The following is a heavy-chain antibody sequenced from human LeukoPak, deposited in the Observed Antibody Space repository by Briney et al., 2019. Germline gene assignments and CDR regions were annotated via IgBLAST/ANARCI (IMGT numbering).Heavy chain of an antibody. CDR1: GFTFSSYG. J-gene: IGHJ4*02. CDR2: IWYDGSNK. CDR3: ARGPQDYDILTGFDY. V-gene: IGHV3-33*08. D-gene: IGHD3-9*01. Sequence: GGSLRLSCAASGFTFSSYGMHWVRQAPGKGLERVAVIWYDGSNKYYADSVKGRFTISRDNSKNTLYLQMNSLRAEDTAVYYCARGPQDYDILTGFDYWGQGTLVTVSS.